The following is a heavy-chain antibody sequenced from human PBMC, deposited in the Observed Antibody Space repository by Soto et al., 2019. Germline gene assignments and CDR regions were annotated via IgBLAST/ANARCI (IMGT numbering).Heavy chain of an antibody. Sequence: QVQLVQSGSEVKNPGSSVKVSCRASGGSLSSYPITWVRQAPGQGLEWMGRIIPIVGLTNYAQKFQGRVTITADKSTSTAYMELSSLRSDDTAVYYCARPTGGHDSGGNYMDVWGKGTTVNVSS. D-gene: IGHD2-8*02. J-gene: IGHJ6*03. CDR3: ARPTGGHDSGGNYMDV. CDR1: GGSLSSYP. V-gene: IGHV1-69*02. CDR2: IIPIVGLT.